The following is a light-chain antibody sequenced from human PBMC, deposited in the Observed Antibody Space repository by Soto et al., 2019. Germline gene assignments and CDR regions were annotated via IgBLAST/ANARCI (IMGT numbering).Light chain of an antibody. CDR2: GAS. CDR3: LRYGDSPPAYT. CDR1: QSVSSRN. Sequence: EIVLTQSPGTVSLSPGERATLSCRASQSVSSRNLAWYRQKPGQAPSILIFGASNRATGIPDRFSGSGSGTDFPLTISRLEPEDCAVYYCLRYGDSPPAYTFGQGTKLEIK. V-gene: IGKV3-20*01. J-gene: IGKJ2*01.